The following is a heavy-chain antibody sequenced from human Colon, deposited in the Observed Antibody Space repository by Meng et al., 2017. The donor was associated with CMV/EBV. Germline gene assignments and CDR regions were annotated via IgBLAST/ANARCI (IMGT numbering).Heavy chain of an antibody. V-gene: IGHV1-8*01. D-gene: IGHD3-22*01. CDR3: ARGFPVVRSYNMDV. CDR2: MNPNSGNT. J-gene: IGHJ6*02. Sequence: ASAMVSCKASGYTFSNYDINWVRQATGQGLEWMGWMNPNSGNTGYAQRSQGRVTITRNTSINTAYMGLSSLRSEDTAVYYCARGFPVVRSYNMDVWGQGTTVTVSS. CDR1: GYTFSNYD.